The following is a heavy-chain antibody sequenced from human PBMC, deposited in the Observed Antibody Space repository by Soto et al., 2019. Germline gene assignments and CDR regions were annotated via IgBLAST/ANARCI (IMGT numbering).Heavy chain of an antibody. V-gene: IGHV3-23*01. Sequence: PGGSLRLSCVASGFRFSSFAMSWVRQAPGKGLEWVSGIGESPDTTHYADSVKGRFTIFRDNSRNTLYLQMSSLRAEDTAQYYCAKWGNDWGYYYYGMNVWGQGTTVTVSS. D-gene: IGHD7-27*01. CDR3: AKWGNDWGYYYYGMNV. CDR2: IGESPDTT. J-gene: IGHJ6*02. CDR1: GFRFSSFA.